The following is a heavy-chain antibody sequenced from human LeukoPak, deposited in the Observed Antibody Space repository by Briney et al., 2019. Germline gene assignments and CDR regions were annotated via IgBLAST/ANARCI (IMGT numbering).Heavy chain of an antibody. CDR1: GGSISSSSYY. Sequence: SETLSLTCTVSGGSISSSSYYWGWIRQPPGKGLEWIGSIYYSGSTYYNPSLKSRVTISVDTSKNQFSLKLSSVTAADTAVYYRARHSSGWSHDAFDIWGQGTMVTVSS. D-gene: IGHD2-15*01. J-gene: IGHJ3*02. CDR3: ARHSSGWSHDAFDI. V-gene: IGHV4-39*01. CDR2: IYYSGST.